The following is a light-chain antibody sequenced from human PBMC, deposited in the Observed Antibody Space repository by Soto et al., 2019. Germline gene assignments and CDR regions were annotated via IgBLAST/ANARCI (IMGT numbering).Light chain of an antibody. CDR2: EVS. Sequence: QSAPTQPPSASGSPGQSVTIPCTGTSSDVGDYNYVSWYQQHPGKVPKLLIYEVSKRPSGVTDRFSGSKSGNTASLTVSGLQAEDEADYYCSSFVGSPVVFGGGTKLTVL. J-gene: IGLJ2*01. CDR3: SSFVGSPVV. CDR1: SSDVGDYNY. V-gene: IGLV2-8*01.